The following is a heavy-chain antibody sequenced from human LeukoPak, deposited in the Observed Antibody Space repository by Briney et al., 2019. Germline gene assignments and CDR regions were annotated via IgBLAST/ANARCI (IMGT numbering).Heavy chain of an antibody. V-gene: IGHV3-21*01. Sequence: GGSLRLSCTGSGFTFSSYSMSWVRQAPGKGLEWVSSISSSSSDIYDADSVKGRFTISRDNAKNSLFLQMNGLRAEDTAVYYCARGDGHGSGIYSKPPFNSWGQGTLVTVSS. D-gene: IGHD3-10*01. CDR2: ISSSSSDI. CDR1: GFTFSSYS. CDR3: ARGDGHGSGIYSKPPFNS. J-gene: IGHJ4*02.